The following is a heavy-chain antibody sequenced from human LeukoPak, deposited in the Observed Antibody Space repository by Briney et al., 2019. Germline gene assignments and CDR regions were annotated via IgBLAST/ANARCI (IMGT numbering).Heavy chain of an antibody. CDR2: IYHSGST. D-gene: IGHD6-19*01. V-gene: IGHV4-59*12. CDR3: ARGYSGWTDFDY. CDR1: GGSISIYY. J-gene: IGHJ4*02. Sequence: SETLSLTCTVSGGSISIYYWSWVRQPPGKGLEWIGEIYHSGSTNYNPSLKSRVTISVDTSKNQFSLKLSSVTAADTAVYYCARGYSGWTDFDYWGQGTLVTVSS.